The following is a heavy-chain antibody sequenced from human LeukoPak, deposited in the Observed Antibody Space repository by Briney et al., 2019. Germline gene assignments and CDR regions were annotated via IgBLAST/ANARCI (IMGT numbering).Heavy chain of an antibody. Sequence: VGSLRLSCAASGFTFSSYAMSWVRQAPGKGLEWVSAISGLGGSTYYADSVKGRFTISRDNSKNTLYLQMNSLRAEDTAVYYCAKAVLTAYYYYYGMDVWGQGTTVTVSS. CDR3: AKAVLTAYYYYYGMDV. D-gene: IGHD3-9*01. V-gene: IGHV3-23*01. CDR2: ISGLGGST. J-gene: IGHJ6*02. CDR1: GFTFSSYA.